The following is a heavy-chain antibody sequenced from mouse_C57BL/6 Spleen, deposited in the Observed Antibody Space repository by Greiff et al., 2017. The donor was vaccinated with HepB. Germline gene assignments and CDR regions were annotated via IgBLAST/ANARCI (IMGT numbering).Heavy chain of an antibody. V-gene: IGHV1-54*01. J-gene: IGHJ3*01. CDR3: ARGVGYPFAY. CDR2: INPGSGGT. Sequence: VQLQQSGAELVRPGTSVKVSCKASGYAFTNYLIEWVKQRPGQGLEWIGVINPGSGGTNYNEKFKGKATLTADKSSSTAYMQLSSLTSEDSAVYFCARGVGYPFAYWGQGTLVTVSA. CDR1: GYAFTNYL. D-gene: IGHD2-2*01.